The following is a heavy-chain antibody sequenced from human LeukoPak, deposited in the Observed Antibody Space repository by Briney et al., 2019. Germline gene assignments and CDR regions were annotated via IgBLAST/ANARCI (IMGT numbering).Heavy chain of an antibody. Sequence: ASETLSLTCAVYGGSFSGYYWSWIRQPRGKGLEWIGEINHSGSTNYNPSLKSRVTISVDTSKNQFSLKLSSVTAADTAVYYCARGGFGYWGQGTLVTVSS. V-gene: IGHV4-34*01. CDR2: INHSGST. J-gene: IGHJ4*02. D-gene: IGHD3-10*01. CDR3: ARGGFGY. CDR1: GGSFSGYY.